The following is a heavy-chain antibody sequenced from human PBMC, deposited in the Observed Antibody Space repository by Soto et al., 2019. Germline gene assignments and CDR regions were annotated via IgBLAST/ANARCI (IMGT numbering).Heavy chain of an antibody. Sequence: GASVKVSCKASGYTFTSYAMHWVRQAPGQRLEWMGWINAGNGNTKYSQKFQGRVTITRDTSASTAYMELSSLRSEDTAVYYCARSSSGSYYDAVDIWGQGQWSPSPQ. CDR3: ARSSSGSYYDAVDI. J-gene: IGHJ3*02. V-gene: IGHV1-3*01. D-gene: IGHD3-10*01. CDR1: GYTFTSYA. CDR2: INAGNGNT.